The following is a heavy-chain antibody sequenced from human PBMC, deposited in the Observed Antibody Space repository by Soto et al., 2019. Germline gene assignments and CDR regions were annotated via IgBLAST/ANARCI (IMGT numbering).Heavy chain of an antibody. J-gene: IGHJ5*02. D-gene: IGHD3-22*01. V-gene: IGHV3-64D*06. CDR2: ISSNGGST. CDR3: VKGRYYYDSSGYRAWFDT. Sequence: GGSLRLSCSASGFTFSSYAMRWVRQAPGKGLEYVSAISSNGGSTYYADSVKGRFTISRDNSKNTLYLQMSSLRAEDTAVYYCVKGRYYYDSSGYRAWFDTWGQGTLVTVSS. CDR1: GFTFSSYA.